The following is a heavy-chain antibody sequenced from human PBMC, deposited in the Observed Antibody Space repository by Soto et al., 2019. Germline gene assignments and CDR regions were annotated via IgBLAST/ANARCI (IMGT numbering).Heavy chain of an antibody. CDR3: ARGGQDFWSGPFDY. CDR1: GGSISSYF. Sequence: SETLALTCTVSGGSISSYFCNWIRQPAGKGLEWIGRIDNSGSTKYNPSLKSRITTSADTSRNQFSLKLNSVTAADTAVYYCARGGQDFWSGPFDYWGQGALVTVSS. CDR2: IDNSGST. V-gene: IGHV4-4*07. D-gene: IGHD3-3*01. J-gene: IGHJ4*02.